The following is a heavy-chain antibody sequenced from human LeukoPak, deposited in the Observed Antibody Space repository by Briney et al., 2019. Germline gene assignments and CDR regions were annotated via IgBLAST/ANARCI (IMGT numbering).Heavy chain of an antibody. Sequence: AGGSLRLSCAASGFTFSSYGMHWVRQAPGKGLEWVAFIRYDGSYKYYADSVKGRFTISRDNSKNTLYLQMNSLKTEDTAVYYCAKFIVGATGELDAFDIWGQGTMVTVSS. CDR3: AKFIVGATGELDAFDI. CDR1: GFTFSSYG. D-gene: IGHD1-26*01. CDR2: IRYDGSYK. J-gene: IGHJ3*02. V-gene: IGHV3-30*02.